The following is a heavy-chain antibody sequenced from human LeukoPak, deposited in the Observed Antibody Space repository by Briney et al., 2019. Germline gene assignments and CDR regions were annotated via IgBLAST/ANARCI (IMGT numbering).Heavy chain of an antibody. CDR3: VRTWGHLVRGVTNTYYYGMDV. CDR1: GGSISSYY. V-gene: IGHV4-59*08. CDR2: IYYSGST. D-gene: IGHD3-10*01. Sequence: PSETLSLTCTVSGGSISSYYWSWIRQPPGKGLEWIGYIYYSGSTNYNPSLKSRVTISVDTSKNQFSLKLSSVTAADTAMYYCVRTWGHLVRGVTNTYYYGMDVWGQGTTVTVSS. J-gene: IGHJ6*02.